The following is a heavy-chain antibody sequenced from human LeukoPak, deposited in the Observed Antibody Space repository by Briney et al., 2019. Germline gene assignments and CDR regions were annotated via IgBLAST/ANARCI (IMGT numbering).Heavy chain of an antibody. CDR1: TFTFRSYG. CDR2: IRYDGRNI. J-gene: IGHJ4*02. V-gene: IGHV3-30*02. D-gene: IGHD6-13*01. CDR3: ANSWDSRYLSDY. Sequence: GGSLRLSCAASTFTFRSYGMHWVRQAPGKGLEWVAFIRYDGRNIFYADSVKGRFTIFRDESKNTLYLAMTSLRIEDTAVYYCANSWDSRYLSDYWGQGTLVTVSS.